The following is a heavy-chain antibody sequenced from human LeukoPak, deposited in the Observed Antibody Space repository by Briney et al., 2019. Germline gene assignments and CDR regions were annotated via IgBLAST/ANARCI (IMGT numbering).Heavy chain of an antibody. CDR3: AKNGDRGAYCTGGTCYPYFYYYMDV. J-gene: IGHJ6*03. CDR2: IYSDNT. V-gene: IGHV3-53*01. CDR1: GFTVSTNS. Sequence: GGSLRLSCTVSGFTVSTNSMSWVRQAPGKGLEWVSFIYSDNTHYSDSVKGRFTISRDNSKNTLYLQMNSLRAEDTAIYYCAKNGDRGAYCTGGTCYPYFYYYMDVWGKGTTVTI. D-gene: IGHD2-15*01.